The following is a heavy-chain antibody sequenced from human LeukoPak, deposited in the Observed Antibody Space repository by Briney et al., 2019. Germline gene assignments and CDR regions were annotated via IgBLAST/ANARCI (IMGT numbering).Heavy chain of an antibody. J-gene: IGHJ4*02. Sequence: PSETLSLTCTVSGGSISSSSYYWGWIRQPPGKGLESIGSIYYSGSTYYNPSLKSRVTISVDTSKNQFSLKLSSVTAADTAVYYCARDVAATVECWGQGTLVTVSS. CDR1: GGSISSSSYY. V-gene: IGHV4-39*02. CDR3: ARDVAATVEC. D-gene: IGHD2-21*01. CDR2: IYYSGST.